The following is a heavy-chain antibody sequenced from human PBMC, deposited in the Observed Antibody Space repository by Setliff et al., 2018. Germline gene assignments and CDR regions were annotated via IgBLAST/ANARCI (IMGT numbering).Heavy chain of an antibody. CDR1: GGSISSGGYY. V-gene: IGHV4-31*01. D-gene: IGHD3-10*01. J-gene: IGHJ5*02. Sequence: PSETLSLTCTVSGGSISSGGYYWSWIRQHPGMGLEWIGYIYYSGSTYHNPSLKTLVTISVDTSKNQFSLKLSSVTAADTAVYYCARERGFAGYYGSWTHQSFDLWGQGSLVTAPQ. CDR3: ARERGFAGYYGSWTHQSFDL. CDR2: IYYSGST.